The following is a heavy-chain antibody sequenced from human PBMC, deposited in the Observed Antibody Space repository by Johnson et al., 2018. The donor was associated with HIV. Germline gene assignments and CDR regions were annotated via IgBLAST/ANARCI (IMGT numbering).Heavy chain of an antibody. V-gene: IGHV3-30*18. CDR3: AKDLFTEREDDAFDI. CDR2: ISYDGNNK. D-gene: IGHD1-26*01. Sequence: QVQLVESGGGVVQPGRSLRLSCTASGFIFSNHDIDWVRQAPGKGLEWVGHISYDGNNKYYADSVKGRFTISRDNSKNTLYLQMNSLRAEDTAGYYCAKDLFTEREDDAFDIWGQGTRVTVSS. J-gene: IGHJ3*02. CDR1: GFIFSNHD.